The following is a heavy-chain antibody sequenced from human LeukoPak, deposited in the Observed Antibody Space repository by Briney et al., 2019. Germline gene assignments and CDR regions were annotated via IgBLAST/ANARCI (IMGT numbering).Heavy chain of an antibody. D-gene: IGHD2-15*01. V-gene: IGHV3-21*01. CDR2: ISSSSSYI. J-gene: IGHJ6*01. CDR3: ARGSEGHCSGGGCYYGMDV. CDR1: GFTFSSYT. Sequence: GGSLRLPCAASGFTFSSYTMNWVRQAPGKGLEWVSYISSSSSYIYYADSVKGRFTISRDNAENSLYLQMNSLRAEDTAVYYCARGSEGHCSGGGCYYGMDVWGQGTTVTVSS.